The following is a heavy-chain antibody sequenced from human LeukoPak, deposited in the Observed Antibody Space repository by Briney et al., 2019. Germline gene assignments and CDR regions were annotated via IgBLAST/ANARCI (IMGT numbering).Heavy chain of an antibody. V-gene: IGHV4-30-2*01. CDR3: ARTSTAARRANAFDI. J-gene: IGHJ3*02. CDR1: GGSISSGGYS. D-gene: IGHD6-6*01. CDR2: IYHSGST. Sequence: SQTLSLTCAVSGGSISSGGYSWSWIRQPPGKGLEWIGYIYHSGSTYYNPSLKSRVTISVDRSKNQFSLELSSVTAADTAVYYCARTSTAARRANAFDIWGQGTMVTVSS.